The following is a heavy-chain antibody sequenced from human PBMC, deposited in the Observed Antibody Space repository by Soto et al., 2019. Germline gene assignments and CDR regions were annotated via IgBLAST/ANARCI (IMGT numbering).Heavy chain of an antibody. V-gene: IGHV3-74*01. Sequence: GGSLRLSCAASGFTFSRYWMHWVRQAPGKGLVWVSRSNGDGSSTNYADSVKGRFTISRDNAKNTLFLEMNSLRAEDTAVYYCARELGGWSRDDDRWGQGTLVTVSS. D-gene: IGHD2-15*01. CDR2: SNGDGSST. CDR1: GFTFSRYW. CDR3: ARELGGWSRDDDR. J-gene: IGHJ4*02.